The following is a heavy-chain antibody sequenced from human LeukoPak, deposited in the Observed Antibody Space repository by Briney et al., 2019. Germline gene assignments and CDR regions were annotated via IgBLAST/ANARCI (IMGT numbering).Heavy chain of an antibody. V-gene: IGHV3-23*01. CDR1: GFTFSSYA. J-gene: IGHJ3*02. CDR3: ANLYYDSSIWAFDI. CDR2: ISGSGGST. Sequence: GGSLRLSCAASGFTFSSYAMSWVRQAPGKGLEWVAAISGSGGSTYYADSVKGRFTISRDNSKNTLYLQMNSLRAEDTAVYYCANLYYDSSIWAFDIWGQGTMVTVSS. D-gene: IGHD3-22*01.